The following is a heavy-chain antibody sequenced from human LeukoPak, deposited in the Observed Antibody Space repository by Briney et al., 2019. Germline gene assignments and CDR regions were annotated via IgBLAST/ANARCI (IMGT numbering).Heavy chain of an antibody. Sequence: GGSLRHSCAASGFTFNSYAMHWVRQAPGKGLEWVAVISYDGSNKYYADSVKGRFTISRDNSKNTLYLQMNSLRAEDTAVYYCASDPGRWSSYFDYWGQGTLVTVSS. CDR3: ASDPGRWSSYFDY. J-gene: IGHJ4*02. V-gene: IGHV3-30*04. D-gene: IGHD6-13*01. CDR1: GFTFNSYA. CDR2: ISYDGSNK.